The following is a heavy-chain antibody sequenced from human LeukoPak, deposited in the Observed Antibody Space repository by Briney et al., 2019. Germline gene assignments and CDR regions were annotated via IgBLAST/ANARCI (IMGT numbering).Heavy chain of an antibody. Sequence: GWSLRLSCAASRFTFSSYSMNWVRQAPGKGLEWVSSISSSSSYIYYADSVKARFTIHRDNAKNSLNLQMTSLRAEDTAVYYCASHSGVVQTASWGQGTLVTVSS. V-gene: IGHV3-21*01. CDR1: RFTFSSYS. J-gene: IGHJ4*02. CDR3: ASHSGVVQTAS. D-gene: IGHD2-15*01. CDR2: ISSSSSYI.